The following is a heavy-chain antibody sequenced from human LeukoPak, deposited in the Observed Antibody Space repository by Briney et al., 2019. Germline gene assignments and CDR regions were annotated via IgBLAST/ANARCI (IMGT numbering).Heavy chain of an antibody. D-gene: IGHD6-19*01. V-gene: IGHV3-30*18. CDR1: GFTFSSYG. J-gene: IGHJ4*02. CDR3: AKGGYSSGWYFDY. Sequence: GGSLRLSCAASGFTFSSYGMHWARQAPGKGLEWVAVISYDGSNKYYADSVKGRFTISRDNSKNTPYLQMNSLRAEDTAVYYCAKGGYSSGWYFDYWGQGTLVTVSS. CDR2: ISYDGSNK.